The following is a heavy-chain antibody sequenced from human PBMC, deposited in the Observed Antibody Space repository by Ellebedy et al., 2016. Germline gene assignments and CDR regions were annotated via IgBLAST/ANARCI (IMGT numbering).Heavy chain of an antibody. D-gene: IGHD6-19*01. CDR1: GGSISSGGYY. V-gene: IGHV4-31*03. CDR2: IYYSGST. CDR3: ARVYSSGWYPTFYLFDP. Sequence: SETLSLTCTVSGGSISSGGYYWSWIRQHPGKGLEWIGYIYYSGSTYYNPSLKSRVTISVDTSKNHFSLKLSSVTAADTAVYYCARVYSSGWYPTFYLFDPWGQGTLVTVSS. J-gene: IGHJ5*02.